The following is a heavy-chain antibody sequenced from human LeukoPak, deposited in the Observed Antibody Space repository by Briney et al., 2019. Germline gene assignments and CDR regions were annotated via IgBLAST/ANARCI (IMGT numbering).Heavy chain of an antibody. J-gene: IGHJ4*02. V-gene: IGHV1-69*04. D-gene: IGHD4-17*01. CDR2: IIPILGIA. CDR3: ARGHATVTYSAGFDY. Sequence: SVKVSFKAAGGTLTIYAISWGRQAPGQGLEWMGRIIPILGIANYAQKFQGRVTITPDKSTSTAYMELRSMRSQDTAVHYCARGHATVTYSAGFDYWGQGPLVTVYS. CDR1: GGTLTIYA.